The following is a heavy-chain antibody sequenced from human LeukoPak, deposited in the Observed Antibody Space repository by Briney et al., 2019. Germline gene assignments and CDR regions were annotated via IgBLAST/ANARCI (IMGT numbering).Heavy chain of an antibody. D-gene: IGHD3-22*01. V-gene: IGHV4-34*01. CDR3: ARASYYYDSSGYFYYYYMDV. CDR2: INHSGST. CDR1: GASFSDYY. J-gene: IGHJ6*03. Sequence: SETLSLTCAVYGASFSDYYWTWIRQPPGKGLEWIGEINHSGSTNFNPSLKSRVTISLDTSKNQFSLNLFSVTAADTAVYYCARASYYYDSSGYFYYYYMDVWGKGTTVTVSS.